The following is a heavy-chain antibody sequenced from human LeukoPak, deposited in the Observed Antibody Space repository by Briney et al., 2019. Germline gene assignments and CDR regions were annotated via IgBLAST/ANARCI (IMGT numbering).Heavy chain of an antibody. CDR3: ARDSFTVAATDY. J-gene: IGHJ4*02. CDR1: GYXFTGYY. CDR2: INPNSGGT. V-gene: IGHV1-2*02. Sequence: ASVKVSCKASGYXFTGYYMHWVRQAPGQGLEWMGWINPNSGGTNYAQKFQGRVTMTRDTSISTAYMEVSRLRSDDTAVYYCARDSFTVAATDYWGQGTLVTVSS. D-gene: IGHD6-13*01.